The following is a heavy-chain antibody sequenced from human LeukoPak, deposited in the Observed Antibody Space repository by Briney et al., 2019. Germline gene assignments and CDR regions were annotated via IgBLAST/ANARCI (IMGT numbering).Heavy chain of an antibody. CDR1: GFTFNSFN. CDR2: ISGSSSYM. J-gene: IGHJ5*02. CDR3: ARGKGGSSWIDP. V-gene: IGHV3-21*01. Sequence: PGGSLRLSCAASGFTFNSFNMNWNRQAPGKGLEWVSAISGSSSYMYYADSVKGRFTISRDNAKNSLYLQMNSLTVEDTAVYYCARGKGGSSWIDPWGQGTLVTVSS. D-gene: IGHD5-24*01.